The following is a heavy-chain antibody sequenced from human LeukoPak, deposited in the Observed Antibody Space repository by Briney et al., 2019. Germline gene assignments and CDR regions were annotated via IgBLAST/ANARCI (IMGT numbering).Heavy chain of an antibody. D-gene: IGHD3-10*01. Sequence: ASVKVSCKASGYTFTGYYMHWVRQAPGQGLEWMGWINPNSGGTNYAQKFQGRVTMTRDTSISTAYMELSRLRSDDTAVHYCARDGDLLLWFGELLYYWGQGTLVTVSS. CDR1: GYTFTGYY. J-gene: IGHJ4*02. CDR2: INPNSGGT. V-gene: IGHV1-2*02. CDR3: ARDGDLLLWFGELLYY.